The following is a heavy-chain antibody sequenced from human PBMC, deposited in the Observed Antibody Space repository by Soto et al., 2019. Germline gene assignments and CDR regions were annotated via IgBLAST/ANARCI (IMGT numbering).Heavy chain of an antibody. Sequence: SETLSLTCTVSGGSISSYYWSWIRQPPGKGLEWIGYIYYSGNTNYNPSLKSRVTISVGTSKNQFSLNLSSVTAADTAVYYCARRYGGNFDYWGQGTLVTVSS. CDR1: GGSISSYY. CDR2: IYYSGNT. J-gene: IGHJ4*02. CDR3: ARRYGGNFDY. D-gene: IGHD1-26*01. V-gene: IGHV4-59*01.